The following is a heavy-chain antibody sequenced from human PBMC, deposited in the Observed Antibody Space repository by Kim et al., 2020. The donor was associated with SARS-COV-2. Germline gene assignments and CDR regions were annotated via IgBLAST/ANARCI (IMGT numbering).Heavy chain of an antibody. Sequence: GGSLRLSCAASKFTFSSYTMHWVRQAPGKGLEWVALTTPDGTNKYYSDSVKGRFTISRDNSKNTFFLHMNSLRTEDTAVYYCAREKRLSTIVMVPAWALDMWGQGTMVTVS. CDR2: TTPDGTNK. CDR3: AREKRLSTIVMVPAWALDM. J-gene: IGHJ3*02. CDR1: KFTFSSYT. V-gene: IGHV3-30*04. D-gene: IGHD2-21*02.